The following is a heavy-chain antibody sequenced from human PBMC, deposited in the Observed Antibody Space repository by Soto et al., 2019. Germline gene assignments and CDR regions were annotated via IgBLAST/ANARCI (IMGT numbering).Heavy chain of an antibody. D-gene: IGHD6-6*01. CDR1: GFSLSTSGVG. J-gene: IGHJ4*02. CDR3: AHSPSSIAARRFDY. Sequence: QITLKESGPTLVKPTQTLTLTCTFSGFSLSTSGVGVGWIRQPPGKALEWLALIYWDDDKRYSPSLKSRLTITKDTSKSQVVLTMTNMDPVDTATYYCAHSPSSIAARRFDYWGQGTLVTVSS. CDR2: IYWDDDK. V-gene: IGHV2-5*02.